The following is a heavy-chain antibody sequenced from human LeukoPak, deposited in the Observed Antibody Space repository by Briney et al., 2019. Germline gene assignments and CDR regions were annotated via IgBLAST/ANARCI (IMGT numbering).Heavy chain of an antibody. Sequence: GGSLRLSCAASGFTLSSYWMSWVRQAPGKGLEWVANIKQDGSEKYYVDSVKGRLTISRDNTKNSLYLQMNSLRAEDTAVYFCAREGVLAAADYWGQGTPVTVSS. CDR2: IKQDGSEK. D-gene: IGHD2-2*01. J-gene: IGHJ4*02. CDR3: AREGVLAAADY. V-gene: IGHV3-7*01. CDR1: GFTLSSYW.